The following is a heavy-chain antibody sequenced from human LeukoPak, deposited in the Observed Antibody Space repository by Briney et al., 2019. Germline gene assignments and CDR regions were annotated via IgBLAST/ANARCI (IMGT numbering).Heavy chain of an antibody. D-gene: IGHD6-13*01. V-gene: IGHV3-7*01. Sequence: PGRSLRLSCAASGFTFSNFWMSWVRQAPGKGLEWVANIKQDGSEKYYVDSVKGRFTISRDNAKNSLYLQMNSLRAEDTAVYYCARDPRCSKFDYWGQGTLLTVSS. CDR3: ARDPRCSKFDY. J-gene: IGHJ4*02. CDR1: GFTFSNFW. CDR2: IKQDGSEK.